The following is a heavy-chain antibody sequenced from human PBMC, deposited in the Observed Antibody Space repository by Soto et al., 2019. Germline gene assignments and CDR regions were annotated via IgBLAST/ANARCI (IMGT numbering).Heavy chain of an antibody. D-gene: IGHD2-15*01. V-gene: IGHV3-21*01. CDR2: ISSSGYI. CDR3: ARDCSGGSCYPGMVV. J-gene: IGHJ6*02. Sequence: GGSLRLSCAASGFNFNSYTINWVRQAPGKRLEWLSSISSSGYIFSTDSVRGRFTISRDNAKNSVYLQINSLRAEDTAVYFCARDCSGGSCYPGMVVLGPGTTVTVSS. CDR1: GFNFNSYT.